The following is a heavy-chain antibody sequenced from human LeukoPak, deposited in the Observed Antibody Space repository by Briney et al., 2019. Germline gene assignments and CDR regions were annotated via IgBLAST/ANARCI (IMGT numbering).Heavy chain of an antibody. D-gene: IGHD4-17*01. V-gene: IGHV5-51*01. CDR2: IYPGDSDT. Sequence: GRSLRLSCAASGFTFSGSALHWVRQASGKGLEWMGIIYPGDSDTRYSPSFQGQVTISADKSISTAYLQWSSLKASDTAMYYCARGSLTVATSDYWGQGTLVTVSS. CDR3: ARGSLTVATSDY. J-gene: IGHJ4*02. CDR1: GFTFSGSA.